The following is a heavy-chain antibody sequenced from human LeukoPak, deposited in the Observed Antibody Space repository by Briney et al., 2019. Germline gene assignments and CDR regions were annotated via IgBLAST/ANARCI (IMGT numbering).Heavy chain of an antibody. CDR3: AREGEVVVVTAIGPNYFDY. D-gene: IGHD2-21*02. V-gene: IGHV1-69*04. Sequence: TVSCXXSGGTFSSYAISWVRQAPGQGLEWMGRIIPILGIADYAQKFQGRVTITADKSTSTAYMELSSLRSEDTAVYYCAREGEVVVVTAIGPNYFDYWGQGTLVTVSS. CDR2: IIPILGIA. CDR1: GGTFSSYA. J-gene: IGHJ4*02.